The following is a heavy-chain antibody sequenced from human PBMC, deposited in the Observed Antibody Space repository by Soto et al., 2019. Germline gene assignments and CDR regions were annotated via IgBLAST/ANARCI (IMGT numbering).Heavy chain of an antibody. CDR1: GYTFSDFD. Sequence: DLEQSGAELKRPGASLKVSCKASGYTFSDFDINWLRQASGQGPEWMGWMNAKSGDTFFAQRFQGKFNMTWDTSLSTAYMEVGSLTSDDTAIYYCARGNPFNYAGFDVWGQGTTVAVSS. D-gene: IGHD3-16*01. CDR3: ARGNPFNYAGFDV. J-gene: IGHJ6*02. V-gene: IGHV1-8*01. CDR2: MNAKSGDT.